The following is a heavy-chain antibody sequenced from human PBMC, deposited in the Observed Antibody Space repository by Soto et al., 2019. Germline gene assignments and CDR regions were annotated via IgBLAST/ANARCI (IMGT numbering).Heavy chain of an antibody. Sequence: QVQLRESGPGLVKPSQTLSLTCTFSDGSISSGAYYWSWIRQPPGKGLEWIGYIYFSGYTYYNPSIKGRISISRDTSKNLVVLRLSSVTAADTAVYYCARRFVGGTYPNGFDPWGQGTLVTVSS. CDR3: ARRFVGGTYPNGFDP. CDR2: IYFSGYT. D-gene: IGHD6-19*01. CDR1: DGSISSGAYY. J-gene: IGHJ5*02. V-gene: IGHV4-30-4*01.